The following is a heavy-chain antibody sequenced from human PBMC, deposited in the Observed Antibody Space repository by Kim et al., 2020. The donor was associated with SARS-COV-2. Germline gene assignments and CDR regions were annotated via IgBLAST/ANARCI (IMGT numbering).Heavy chain of an antibody. CDR1: GFTFSTYA. V-gene: IGHV3-23*01. D-gene: IGHD6-6*01. CDR3: AKEHTSSTSSLAYGMDV. CDR2: ISGSGHRT. J-gene: IGHJ6*02. Sequence: GGSLRLSCAATGFTFSTYAMTWVRQAPGKGLDWVSSISGSGHRTYYADSVKGRFAISRDNSKNMIYLQMHGLRAEDTAVYYCAKEHTSSTSSLAYGMDVWGLGTTVTVSS.